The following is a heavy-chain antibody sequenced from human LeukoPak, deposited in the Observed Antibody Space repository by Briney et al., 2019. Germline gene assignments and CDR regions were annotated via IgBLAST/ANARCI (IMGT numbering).Heavy chain of an antibody. CDR2: IKGDGSEK. D-gene: IGHD1-1*01. Sequence: GGSLRLSCAASGFTFSHHWMTWVRQAPGKGLEWVANIKGDGSEKDYMDSVKGRFTISRDNAKNSLYLQMNSLRADDTAVYYCARGGSGNWNAPFDYWGQGTLVTVSS. J-gene: IGHJ4*02. V-gene: IGHV3-7*01. CDR1: GFTFSHHW. CDR3: ARGGSGNWNAPFDY.